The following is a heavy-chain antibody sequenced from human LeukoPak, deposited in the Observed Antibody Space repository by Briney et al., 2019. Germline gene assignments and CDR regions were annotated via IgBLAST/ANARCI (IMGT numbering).Heavy chain of an antibody. CDR2: ISFDGSNK. D-gene: IGHD1-26*01. CDR1: GFTFSDYY. CDR3: ARVESGSYYRPDY. Sequence: PGGSLRLSCAASGFTFSDYYISWIRQAPGKGLEWVAVISFDGSNKYNADSVKGRFTISRDNSKNTLYLQMNSLRAEDTAVYYCARVESGSYYRPDYWGQGTLVTVSS. V-gene: IGHV3-30-3*01. J-gene: IGHJ4*02.